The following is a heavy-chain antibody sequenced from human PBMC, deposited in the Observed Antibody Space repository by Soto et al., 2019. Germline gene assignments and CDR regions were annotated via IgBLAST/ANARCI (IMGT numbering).Heavy chain of an antibody. D-gene: IGHD2-21*01. J-gene: IGHJ5*02. Sequence: ASVKVSCKASGYTFTRYAMHWVRQAPGQGLEWMGWINIGNGNTHYSQKFQGRVTFTRDASATTAYMELSSLTSEDTAVYYCARNVDWFDPWGQGTLVTVSS. CDR3: ARNVDWFDP. CDR1: GYTFTRYA. CDR2: INIGNGNT. V-gene: IGHV1-3*04.